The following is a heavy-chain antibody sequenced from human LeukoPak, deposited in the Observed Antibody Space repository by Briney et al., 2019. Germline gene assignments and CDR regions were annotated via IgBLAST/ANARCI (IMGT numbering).Heavy chain of an antibody. J-gene: IGHJ4*02. CDR1: GYTFTSYY. D-gene: IGHD6-13*01. V-gene: IGHV1-46*01. Sequence: ASVKVSCKASGYTFTSYYMHWVRQAPGQGLEWVGIINPSGDPTTYAQKFQGRVTITADKSTSTAYMELSSLRSEDTAVYYCARSSIIAAAGPYYFDYWGQGTLVTVSS. CDR2: INPSGDPT. CDR3: ARSSIIAAAGPYYFDY.